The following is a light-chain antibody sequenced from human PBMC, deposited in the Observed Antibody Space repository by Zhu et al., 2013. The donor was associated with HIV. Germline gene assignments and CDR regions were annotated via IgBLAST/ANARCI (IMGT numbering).Light chain of an antibody. CDR3: QQYGASPLT. J-gene: IGKJ4*01. CDR1: QSVSSSY. V-gene: IGKV3-20*01. Sequence: EIVLTQSPGTLSLSPGERATLSCRASQSVSSSYLAWYQQKPGQAPRLIIYDASRRATGIPARFSGSGSGTDFTLTISSLEPEDFTVYYCQQYGASPLTFGGGTTVEIK. CDR2: DAS.